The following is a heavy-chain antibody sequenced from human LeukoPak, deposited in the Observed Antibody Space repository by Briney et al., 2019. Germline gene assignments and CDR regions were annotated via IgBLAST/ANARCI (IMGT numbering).Heavy chain of an antibody. D-gene: IGHD6-19*01. CDR3: ARDKARIAVADYLDY. V-gene: IGHV1-46*01. Sequence: ASVKVSCKASGYTFTSYYMHWVRQAPGQGLEWMGIINPSGGSTSYAQKFQGRVTMTRDTSTSTVYMELSSLRSEDTAVYYCARDKARIAVADYLDYWGQGTLVTVSS. CDR1: GYTFTSYY. CDR2: INPSGGST. J-gene: IGHJ4*02.